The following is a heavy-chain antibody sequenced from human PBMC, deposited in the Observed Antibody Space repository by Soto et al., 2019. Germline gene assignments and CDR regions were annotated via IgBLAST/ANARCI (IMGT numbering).Heavy chain of an antibody. CDR1: GYRFSTYW. CDR3: ARERAYSYGSGSYPDY. J-gene: IGHJ4*02. Sequence: PGESLKISCKGSGYRFSTYWIGWVRQMPGKGLEWMGIIYPSDSDSRYSPSFQGQVTFSADKSISTAYLQWSSLKASDTAIYYCARERAYSYGSGSYPDYWGQGTLVTVSS. D-gene: IGHD3-10*01. V-gene: IGHV5-51*01. CDR2: IYPSDSDS.